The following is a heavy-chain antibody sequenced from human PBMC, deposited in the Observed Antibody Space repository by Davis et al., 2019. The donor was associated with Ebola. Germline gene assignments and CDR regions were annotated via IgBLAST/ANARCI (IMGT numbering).Heavy chain of an antibody. D-gene: IGHD6-19*01. Sequence: PSETLSLTCTVSGGSISSYYWSWIRQPPGKGLEWIGYIYYSGSTNYNPSLKSRVTISVDTSKNQFSLKLSSVTAADTAVYYCASGQYSSGWYGDYYYGMDVWGQGTTVTVSS. CDR2: IYYSGST. CDR3: ASGQYSSGWYGDYYYGMDV. CDR1: GGSISSYY. V-gene: IGHV4-59*01. J-gene: IGHJ6*02.